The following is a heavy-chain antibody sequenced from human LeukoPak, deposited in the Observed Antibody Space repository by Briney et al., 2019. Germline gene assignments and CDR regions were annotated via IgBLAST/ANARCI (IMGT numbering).Heavy chain of an antibody. V-gene: IGHV1-69*06. CDR2: IIPIFGTA. J-gene: IGHJ4*02. Sequence: ASVKVSCKASGGTFSSYAISWVRQAPGQGLEWMGGIIPIFGTANYAQKFQGRVTITADKSTSTAYMELSSLRSEDTAVYYCARFHYYDSSGYDSYFDYWGQGTLVTVSS. CDR1: GGTFSSYA. D-gene: IGHD3-22*01. CDR3: ARFHYYDSSGYDSYFDY.